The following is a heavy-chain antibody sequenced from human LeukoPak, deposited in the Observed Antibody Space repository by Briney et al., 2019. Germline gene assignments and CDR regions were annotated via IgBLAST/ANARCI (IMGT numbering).Heavy chain of an antibody. J-gene: IGHJ4*02. CDR3: ARWQGSSWSPASDYYFDY. Sequence: SETLSLTCTVSGGSISSSSYYWGWIRQPPGKGLEWIGSIYYSGSTYYNPSLKSRVTISVDTSKNQFSLKLSSVTAADTAVYYCARWQGSSWSPASDYYFDYWGQGTLVTVSS. D-gene: IGHD6-13*01. CDR1: GGSISSSSYY. V-gene: IGHV4-39*07. CDR2: IYYSGST.